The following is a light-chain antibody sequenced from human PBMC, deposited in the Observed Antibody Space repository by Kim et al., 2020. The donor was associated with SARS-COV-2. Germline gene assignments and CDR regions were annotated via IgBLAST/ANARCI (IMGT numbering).Light chain of an antibody. V-gene: IGLV1-47*01. CDR2: RNN. J-gene: IGLJ2*01. Sequence: ELTQPPSASGTPGQRVTISCSGSSSNIGSNYVYWYQQLPGTAPKLLIYRNNQRPSGVPDRFSGSKSGTSASLAISGLRSEDEADYYCAAWDDSLSGPVFCGGTQLAVL. CDR3: AAWDDSLSGPV. CDR1: SSNIGSNY.